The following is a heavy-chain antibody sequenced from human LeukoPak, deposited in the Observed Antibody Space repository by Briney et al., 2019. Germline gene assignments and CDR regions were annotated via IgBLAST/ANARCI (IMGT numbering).Heavy chain of an antibody. D-gene: IGHD3-3*01. Sequence: PSETLSLTCAVYGGSFSSYYWSWIRQPPGKGLEWIGEINHSGSTNYNSSLKSRVTISVDTSKNQFSLKLTSVTAADTAVYYCARRKEWLMRSTWWFDPWGQGTLVTVSS. V-gene: IGHV4-34*01. CDR2: INHSGST. CDR1: GGSFSSYY. CDR3: ARRKEWLMRSTWWFDP. J-gene: IGHJ5*02.